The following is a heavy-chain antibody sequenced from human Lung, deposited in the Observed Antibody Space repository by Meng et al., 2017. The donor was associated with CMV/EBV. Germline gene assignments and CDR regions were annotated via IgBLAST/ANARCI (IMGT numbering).Heavy chain of an antibody. CDR2: ISSSSSYI. D-gene: IGHD6-19*01. CDR1: GFTFSSYN. V-gene: IGHV3-21*01. CDR3: ATSRGSGWYRIGWFDP. Sequence: GESXKISCAASGFTFSSYNMNWVRQAPGKGLEWVSSISSSSSYIYYADSVKGRFTISRDNAKNSLYLQMNSLRAEDTAVYYCATSRGSGWYRIGWFDPWGQGTLVTVSS. J-gene: IGHJ5*02.